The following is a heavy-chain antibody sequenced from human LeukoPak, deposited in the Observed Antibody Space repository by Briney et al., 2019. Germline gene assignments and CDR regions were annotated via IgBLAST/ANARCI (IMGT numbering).Heavy chain of an antibody. CDR1: GFTFSSYA. CDR2: ISGSGGST. Sequence: GGSLRLSCAASGFTFSSYAMSWVRQAPGKGLEWVSAISGSGGSTYYADSVKGRFTISRDNSKNTLYLQMYSLRAEDTAVYYCAKGGRMTTVTKFDYWGQGTLVTVSS. J-gene: IGHJ4*02. CDR3: AKGGRMTTVTKFDY. D-gene: IGHD4-17*01. V-gene: IGHV3-23*01.